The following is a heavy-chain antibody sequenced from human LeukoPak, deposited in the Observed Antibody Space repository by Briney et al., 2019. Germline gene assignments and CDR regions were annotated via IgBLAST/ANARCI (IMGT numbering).Heavy chain of an antibody. CDR2: IYYSGDT. J-gene: IGHJ2*01. CDR1: GGFISSYY. V-gene: IGHV4-59*01. D-gene: IGHD5-18*01. CDR3: ARDLSGYSYGLYWYFDL. Sequence: SETLSLTCTVSGGFISSYYWSWVRQPPGKGLEWLGYIYYSGDTNYNPSLKSRVTISVDTSKNQFSLKLSSVTAADTAVYYCARDLSGYSYGLYWYFDLWGRGTLVTVSS.